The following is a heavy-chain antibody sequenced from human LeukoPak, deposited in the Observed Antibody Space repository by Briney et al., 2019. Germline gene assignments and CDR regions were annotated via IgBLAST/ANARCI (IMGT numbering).Heavy chain of an antibody. CDR1: GFSLTTGGVA. CDR2: IYGNDDK. V-gene: IGHV2-5*01. D-gene: IGHD6-25*01. CDR3: AHRVSSGFDY. Sequence: SGPTLVKPTQTLTLTCTFSGFSLTTGGVAVGWIRQPPGKALEWLALIYGNDDKRYSPSLKSRLTISKDTSKNQVVLTMTNMDPVDTATYNCAHRVSSGFDYWGQGTLVTVSS. J-gene: IGHJ4*02.